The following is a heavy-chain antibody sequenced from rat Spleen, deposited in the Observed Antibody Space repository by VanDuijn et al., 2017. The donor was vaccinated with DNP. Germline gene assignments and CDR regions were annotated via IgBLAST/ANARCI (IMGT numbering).Heavy chain of an antibody. V-gene: IGHV3-3*01. CDR3: AGRPPPTRGPFDY. CDR1: GYSITSSYR. CDR2: IDNTGST. D-gene: IGHD1-4*01. Sequence: EVQLQESGPGLVKPSQSLSLTCSVTGYSITSSYRWTWIRKFPGNKLEWMGYIDNTGSTNYNPSLRSRLSITRDTSKNQFFLQVNSVTTEDTATYYCAGRPPPTRGPFDYWGQGVTVTVSS. J-gene: IGHJ2*01.